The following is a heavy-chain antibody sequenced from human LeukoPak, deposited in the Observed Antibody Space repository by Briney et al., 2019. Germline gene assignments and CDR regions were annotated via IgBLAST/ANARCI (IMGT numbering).Heavy chain of an antibody. J-gene: IGHJ2*01. Sequence: GGSLRLSCAASGFTFSDYYMSWIRQAPGKGLEWVSYISSSSSYTNYADSVKGRFTISRDNAKNSLYLQMNSLRAEDTAVYYCARPGIAAAGRQGYFDLRGRGTLVTVSS. V-gene: IGHV3-11*06. CDR1: GFTFSDYY. CDR3: ARPGIAAAGRQGYFDL. CDR2: ISSSSSYT. D-gene: IGHD6-13*01.